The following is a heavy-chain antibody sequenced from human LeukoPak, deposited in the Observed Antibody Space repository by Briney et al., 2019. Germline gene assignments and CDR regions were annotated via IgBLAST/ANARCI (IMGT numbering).Heavy chain of an antibody. D-gene: IGHD4-17*01. V-gene: IGHV4-34*01. CDR3: ARALWDYGDYVSVY. CDR1: GGSFSGYY. Sequence: SETLSLTCAVYGGSFSGYYWSWIRQPPGKGLEWIGEINHSGSTNYNPSLKSRVTISVDTSKNQFSLKLSSVTAADTAVYYCARALWDYGDYVSVYWGQGALVTVSS. J-gene: IGHJ4*02. CDR2: INHSGST.